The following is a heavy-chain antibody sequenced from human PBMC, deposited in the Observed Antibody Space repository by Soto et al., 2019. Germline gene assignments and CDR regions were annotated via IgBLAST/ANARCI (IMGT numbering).Heavy chain of an antibody. CDR1: GGNISTTNYY. V-gene: IGHV4-39*07. J-gene: IGHJ3*01. CDR3: ARLYPYYDILTGSQIYGFDF. CDR2: IYYSGSI. Sequence: SETHSLTCSVSGGNISTTNYYWGWIRQPPGKGLEWIGSIYYSGSIYHNPSLKSRVTISVDTSKNQFSLKLSSVTAADTAVYYCARLYPYYDILTGSQIYGFDFWGQGTMVTVSS. D-gene: IGHD3-9*01.